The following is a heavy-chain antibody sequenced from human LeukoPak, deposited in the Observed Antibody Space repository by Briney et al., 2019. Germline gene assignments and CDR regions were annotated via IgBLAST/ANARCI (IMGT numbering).Heavy chain of an antibody. CDR3: ARRAGAYSHPYDY. D-gene: IGHD4/OR15-4a*01. Sequence: GGSLRLSCAASGFTFSDYYMSWIRQAPGKGLDWVSFIYSDNTHYSDSVKGRFTISRDNSKNTLYLQMNSLRAEDTAVYYCARRAGAYSHPYDYWGQGTLVTVSS. V-gene: IGHV3-53*01. CDR2: IYSDNT. J-gene: IGHJ4*02. CDR1: GFTFSDYY.